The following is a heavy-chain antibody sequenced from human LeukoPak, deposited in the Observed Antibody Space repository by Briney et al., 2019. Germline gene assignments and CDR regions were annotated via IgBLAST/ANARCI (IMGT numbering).Heavy chain of an antibody. Sequence: GASVKVSCKASGGTFSSYAISWVRQAPGQGLEWMGGIIPIFGTANYAQKFQGRVTITADESTSTAYMELSSLRSEDTAVYYCARELTGYSSSWSFDYWGQGTLVTVSS. D-gene: IGHD6-13*01. CDR3: ARELTGYSSSWSFDY. CDR2: IIPIFGTA. CDR1: GGTFSSYA. J-gene: IGHJ4*02. V-gene: IGHV1-69*01.